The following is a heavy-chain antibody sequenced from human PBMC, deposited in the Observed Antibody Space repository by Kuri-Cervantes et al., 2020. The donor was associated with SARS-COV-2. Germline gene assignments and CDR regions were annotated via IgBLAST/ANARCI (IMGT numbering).Heavy chain of an antibody. J-gene: IGHJ5*02. V-gene: IGHV3-30-3*01. Sequence: GESLKISCAASGFTFSSYAMHWVRQAPGKGLEWVAVISYDGSNKYYADSVKGRFTISRDNSKNTLYLQMNSLRAEDTAVYYCAKDPLRTAVAGPNWFDPWGQGTLVTVSS. CDR1: GFTFSSYA. CDR3: AKDPLRTAVAGPNWFDP. CDR2: ISYDGSNK. D-gene: IGHD6-19*01.